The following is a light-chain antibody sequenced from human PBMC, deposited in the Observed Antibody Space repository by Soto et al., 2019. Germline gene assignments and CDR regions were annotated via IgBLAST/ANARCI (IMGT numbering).Light chain of an antibody. CDR2: DFS. CDR1: QSVSRN. Sequence: VMTQSPASLSVSPGERVTLSCRASQSVSRNLAWYQQKSGQSPRLLIYDFSTRATGIPARFSGTGSETDFTLTISGLQSEDSAVYFCQQHNNWPLSFGEGTRLE. CDR3: QQHNNWPLS. V-gene: IGKV3-15*01. J-gene: IGKJ5*01.